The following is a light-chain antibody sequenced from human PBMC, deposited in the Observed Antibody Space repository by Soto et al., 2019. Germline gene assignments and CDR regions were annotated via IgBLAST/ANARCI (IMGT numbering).Light chain of an antibody. J-gene: IGKJ4*01. CDR1: QGVGGF. CDR3: QQCGGLPLT. Sequence: DMVWTQSPATLSLYPGERASLSCRASQGVGGFLACSQQKPGQAPRLLIYDASNRASGTPARFSGSGSETDFTLAIDILEPEDFAVYYCQQCGGLPLTFGGGTKVEIK. CDR2: DAS. V-gene: IGKV3-11*01.